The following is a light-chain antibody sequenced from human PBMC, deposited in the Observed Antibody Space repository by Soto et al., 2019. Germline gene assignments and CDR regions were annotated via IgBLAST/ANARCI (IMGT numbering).Light chain of an antibody. Sequence: FTQSPGTLNLSPGERATLSCRASHSVSRTYLAWYQQKPGQAPRLLIYGASDRATGTPDRFSGSGSGTDFTLTISRLEPEDSAVYYCQQFDDSVTFGQGRRLEI. CDR3: QQFDDSVT. J-gene: IGKJ5*01. V-gene: IGKV3-20*01. CDR2: GAS. CDR1: HSVSRTY.